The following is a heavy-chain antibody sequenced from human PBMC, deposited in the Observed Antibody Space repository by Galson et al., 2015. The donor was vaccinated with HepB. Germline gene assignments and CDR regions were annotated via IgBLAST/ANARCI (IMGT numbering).Heavy chain of an antibody. CDR1: GFTVSSNY. CDR2: ISGSGGST. D-gene: IGHD1-26*01. J-gene: IGHJ4*02. V-gene: IGHV3-23*01. CDR3: AKVGMASGSYSFDY. Sequence: SLRLSCAASGFTVSSNYMSWVRQAPGKGLEWVSAISGSGGSTYYADSVKGRFTISRDNSKNTLYLQMNSLRAEDTAVYYCAKVGMASGSYSFDYWGQGTLVTVSS.